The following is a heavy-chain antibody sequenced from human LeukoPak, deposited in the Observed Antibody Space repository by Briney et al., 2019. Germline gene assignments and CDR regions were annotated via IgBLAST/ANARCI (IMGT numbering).Heavy chain of an antibody. CDR3: ARDSNYYDSSGYYIWVD. V-gene: IGHV1-69*01. CDR2: IIPIFGTA. J-gene: IGHJ4*02. CDR1: GGTFSSYA. D-gene: IGHD3-22*01. Sequence: ASVKASCKASGGTFSSYAISWVRQAPGQGLEWMGGIIPIFGTANYAQKFQGRVTITADESTSTAYMELSSLRSEDTAVYYCARDSNYYDSSGYYIWVDWGQGTLVTVSS.